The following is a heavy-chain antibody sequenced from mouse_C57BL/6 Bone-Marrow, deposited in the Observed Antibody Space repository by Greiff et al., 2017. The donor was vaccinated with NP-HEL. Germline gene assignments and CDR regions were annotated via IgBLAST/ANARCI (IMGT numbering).Heavy chain of an antibody. CDR1: GFTFSSYA. J-gene: IGHJ3*01. D-gene: IGHD1-1*01. Sequence: EVKVVESGGGLVKPGGSLKLSCAASGFTFSSYAMSWVRQTPEKRLEWVATISDGGSYTYYPDNVKGRFTISRDNAKNNLYLQMSHLKSEDTAMYYCAREGDHGRFAYWGQGTLVTVSA. CDR2: ISDGGSYT. CDR3: AREGDHGRFAY. V-gene: IGHV5-4*01.